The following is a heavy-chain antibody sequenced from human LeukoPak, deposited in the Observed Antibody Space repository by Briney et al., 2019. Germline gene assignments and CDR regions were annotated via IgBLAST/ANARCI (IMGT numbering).Heavy chain of an antibody. Sequence: SETLSLTCAVYGGSISSYHWSWIRQPPGKGLEWIGYISHSGSTHYNPSLKSRVTISVDTSKNQFSLKLSSVTAAYTAVYYCARNQIGIAESDTTRGTSNWSDRWGEG. J-gene: IGHJ5*02. CDR3: ARNQIGIAESDTTRGTSNWSDR. D-gene: IGHD6-19*01. CDR1: GGSISSYH. V-gene: IGHV4-59*12. CDR2: ISHSGST.